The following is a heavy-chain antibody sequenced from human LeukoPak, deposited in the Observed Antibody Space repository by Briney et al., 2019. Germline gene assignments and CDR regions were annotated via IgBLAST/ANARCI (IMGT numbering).Heavy chain of an antibody. V-gene: IGHV3-30*02. Sequence: GGSLRLSCAASGFTFSSYGMHWVRQAPGKGLEWVAVIWYDGSNKYYADSVKGRFTISRDNSKNTLYLQMNSLRAGDTAVYYCAKEWEDIVVTYAFDIWGQGTMVTVSS. J-gene: IGHJ3*02. CDR3: AKEWEDIVVTYAFDI. D-gene: IGHD2-15*01. CDR2: IWYDGSNK. CDR1: GFTFSSYG.